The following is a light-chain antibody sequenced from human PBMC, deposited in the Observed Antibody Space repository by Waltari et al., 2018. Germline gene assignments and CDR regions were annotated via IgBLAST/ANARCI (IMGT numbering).Light chain of an antibody. V-gene: IGKV3-20*01. CDR3: QLFANSPPLT. CDR2: GAS. CDR1: QSVNSSY. Sequence: ETVLTQSPGTLSLSPGERATLSCRASQSVNSSYLAWYQQKPGQAPRLLIYGASSRATGIPDRFSGSGSGTDFTLTISRLEPEDFAVYYCQLFANSPPLTFGGGTKVEIK. J-gene: IGKJ4*01.